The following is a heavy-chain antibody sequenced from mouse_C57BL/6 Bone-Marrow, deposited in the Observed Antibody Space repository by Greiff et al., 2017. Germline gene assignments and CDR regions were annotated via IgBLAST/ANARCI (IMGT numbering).Heavy chain of an antibody. J-gene: IGHJ2*01. CDR2: IDPSDSYP. CDR1: GFTFTSYW. V-gene: IGHV1-69*01. CDR3: ARGWLRPVDY. Sequence: QVQLQQPGAELVMPGASVKLSCKSSGFTFTSYWMHWVKQRPGQGLDWIGEIDPSDSYPNSNQKFQGTSTLTVYTSSSTAYMQLSSLTSAHSAVQFCARGWLRPVDYWGQGTTLTVSS. D-gene: IGHD2-2*01.